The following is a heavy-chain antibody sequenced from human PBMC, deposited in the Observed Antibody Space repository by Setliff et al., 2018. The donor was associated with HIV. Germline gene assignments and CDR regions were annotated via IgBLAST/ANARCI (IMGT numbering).Heavy chain of an antibody. Sequence: SETLSLTCTVSGGSIGVDCWSWIRQPPGKGLEWIGYIYSNGITRHNPPLKSRVTISLDTSKIEFSLTLKSVTAADTAIYYCARLPRGPWRWDYWGQGMLVTVSS. CDR2: IYSNGIT. D-gene: IGHD5-12*01. CDR1: GGSIGVDC. CDR3: ARLPRGPWRWDY. J-gene: IGHJ4*02. V-gene: IGHV4-4*09.